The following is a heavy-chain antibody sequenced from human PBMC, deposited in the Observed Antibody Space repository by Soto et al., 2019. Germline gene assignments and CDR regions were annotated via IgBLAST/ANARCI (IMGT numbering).Heavy chain of an antibody. CDR1: GGSITRRRSY. CDR3: ATTRGLAVGGSFDY. J-gene: IGHJ4*02. D-gene: IGHD3-10*01. V-gene: IGHV4-39*01. CDR2: FYDGNT. Sequence: KPSETLSLTCIVSGGSITRRRSYWAWIRQPPGKGLEWVGTFYDGNTYHNPSLRSRITIAVDTSKNQFSLKLNSVAAADTAVYYCATTRGLAVGGSFDYWGQGMLVTVSS.